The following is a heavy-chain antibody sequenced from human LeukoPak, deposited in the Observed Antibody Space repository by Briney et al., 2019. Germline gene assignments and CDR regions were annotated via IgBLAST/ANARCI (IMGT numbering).Heavy chain of an antibody. Sequence: PSETLSLTCSVSGDSISSSNYYWGWIRQPPGKGLEWIGSIYYSGSTYYNPSLKSRVTISVDTSNNQFSLKLSSVTAADTAVYYCAREPHWGAEQFIDYWGQGTLVTVSS. V-gene: IGHV4-39*07. D-gene: IGHD7-27*01. J-gene: IGHJ4*02. CDR1: GDSISSSNYY. CDR2: IYYSGST. CDR3: AREPHWGAEQFIDY.